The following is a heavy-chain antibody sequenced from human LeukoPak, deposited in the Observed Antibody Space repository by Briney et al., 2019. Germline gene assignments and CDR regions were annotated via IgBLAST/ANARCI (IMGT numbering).Heavy chain of an antibody. CDR3: AGQFYGSDVFEI. CDR1: GGSISSSGYY. D-gene: IGHD4-17*01. CDR2: IYYSWAT. V-gene: IGHV4-39*01. J-gene: IGHJ3*02. Sequence: PSETLSLTCTVSGGSISSSGYYWGWIRQPPGKGLEWIGSIYYSWATYYNPSLKSRVSISADTSKNHFSLKLSSVYAADTAVYYGAGQFYGSDVFEIWGQGTMVTVSS.